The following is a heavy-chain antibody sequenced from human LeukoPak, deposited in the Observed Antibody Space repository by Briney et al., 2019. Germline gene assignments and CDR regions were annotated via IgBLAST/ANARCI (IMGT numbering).Heavy chain of an antibody. V-gene: IGHV4-34*01. Sequence: SETLSLTCAVYGGSFSGYYWSWIRQPPGKGLEWIGEINHSGSTNYNPSFKSRVTISVDPSKNQFSLKLSSVTAADTAVYYCARGPYYYDSSGYLVYYFDYWGQGTLVTVSS. D-gene: IGHD3-22*01. CDR2: INHSGST. CDR3: ARGPYYYDSSGYLVYYFDY. CDR1: GGSFSGYY. J-gene: IGHJ4*02.